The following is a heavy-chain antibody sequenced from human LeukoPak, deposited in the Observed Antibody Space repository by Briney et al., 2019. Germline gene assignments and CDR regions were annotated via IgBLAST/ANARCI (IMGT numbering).Heavy chain of an antibody. D-gene: IGHD3-3*01. CDR2: ISSSGSTI. CDR3: ARDILHYDSRTVFDY. J-gene: IGHJ4*02. Sequence: PGGSLRLSCAASGSTFSDYYMSWISQAPGEGLEWVSYISSSGSTIYYADSVKGRFTISRDNAKNSLYLQMNSLRAEDTAVYYCARDILHYDSRTVFDYWGQGTLVTVSS. V-gene: IGHV3-11*01. CDR1: GSTFSDYY.